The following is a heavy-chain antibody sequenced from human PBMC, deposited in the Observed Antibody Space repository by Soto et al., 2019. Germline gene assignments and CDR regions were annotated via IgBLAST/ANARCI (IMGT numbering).Heavy chain of an antibody. D-gene: IGHD3-10*01. CDR3: ARGGTMVRGVIKPYYYGMDV. CDR1: GFTFSSYG. J-gene: IGHJ6*02. CDR2: IWYDGSNK. V-gene: IGHV3-33*01. Sequence: QVQLVESGGGVVQPGRSLRLSCAASGFTFSSYGMHWVRQAPGKGLEWVAVIWYDGSNKYYADSVKGRFTISRDNAKNSLYLQMNSLRAEDTAVYYCARGGTMVRGVIKPYYYGMDVWGQGTTVTVSS.